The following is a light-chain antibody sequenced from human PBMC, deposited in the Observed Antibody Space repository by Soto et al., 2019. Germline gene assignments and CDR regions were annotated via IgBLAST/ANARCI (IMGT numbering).Light chain of an antibody. CDR3: QENASSPLT. J-gene: IGKJ4*01. V-gene: IGKV3-20*01. CDR1: PSVDNNY. CDR2: RAF. Sequence: EIVLTQSPGTLSLSPGERATLSCRASPSVDNNYLAWYQQKPGQAPRLLIYRAFNRATGFPDRFSGSGSGTAFTLTIGRLEPEDFAVYYCQENASSPLTFGGGTKVDI.